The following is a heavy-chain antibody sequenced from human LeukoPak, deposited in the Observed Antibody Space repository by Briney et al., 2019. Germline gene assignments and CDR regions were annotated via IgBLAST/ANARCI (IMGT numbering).Heavy chain of an antibody. CDR1: GFTFSSYG. Sequence: GGSLRLSCAASGFTFSSYGMHWVRQAPGKGLEWVAVLSYGGTNKYYADSVKGRFTISRDNFKNTMFLQMNSLRAEDTAVYHCARDRSGYANDAFDFWGQGTMVTVSS. CDR2: LSYGGTNK. J-gene: IGHJ3*01. CDR3: ARDRSGYANDAFDF. D-gene: IGHD3-3*01. V-gene: IGHV3-30*03.